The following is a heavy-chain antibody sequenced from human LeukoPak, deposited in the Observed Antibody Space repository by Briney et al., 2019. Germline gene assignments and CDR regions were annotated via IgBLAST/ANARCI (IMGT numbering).Heavy chain of an antibody. Sequence: PSETLSLTCTVSGGSISSSSYYWGWIRQPPGKGLEWIGSIYYSGSTYYNPSLKSRVTISVDTSKNQFSLKLSSVTAADTAVYYCARSGPGYDYVWGSLSATGGMDVWGQGTTVTVSS. CDR2: IYYSGST. CDR3: ARSGPGYDYVWGSLSATGGMDV. D-gene: IGHD3-16*01. CDR1: GGSISSSSYY. V-gene: IGHV4-39*01. J-gene: IGHJ6*02.